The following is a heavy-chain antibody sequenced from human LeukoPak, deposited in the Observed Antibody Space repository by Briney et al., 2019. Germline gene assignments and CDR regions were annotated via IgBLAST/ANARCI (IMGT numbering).Heavy chain of an antibody. V-gene: IGHV1-69*04. CDR1: GGTFSSYA. J-gene: IGHJ4*02. D-gene: IGHD3-10*01. Sequence: SVKVSCKASGGTFSSYAISWVRQAPGQGLEWMGRIIPILGISNYAQKFQGRVTITADKSTSTAYMELSSLRSEDTAVYYCARQTVVRGVPYYFDYWGQGTLVTVSS. CDR3: ARQTVVRGVPYYFDY. CDR2: IIPILGIS.